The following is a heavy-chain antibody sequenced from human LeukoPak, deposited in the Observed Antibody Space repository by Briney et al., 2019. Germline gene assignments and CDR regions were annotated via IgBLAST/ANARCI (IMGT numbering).Heavy chain of an antibody. CDR2: IYPGDSDT. D-gene: IGHD4-17*01. V-gene: IGHV5-51*01. CDR1: GYTFTTYW. J-gene: IGHJ4*02. CDR3: ARHLFPDYGDYADY. Sequence: GESLKISCKGSGYTFTTYWIGWVRQMPGKGLEWMGIIYPGDSDTRYSPSFQGQVTISADKSISTAYLQWSSLKASDTAIYYCARHLFPDYGDYADYWGQGTLATVSS.